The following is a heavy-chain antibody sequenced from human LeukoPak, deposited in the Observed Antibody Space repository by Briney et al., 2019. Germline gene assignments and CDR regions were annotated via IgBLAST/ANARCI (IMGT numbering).Heavy chain of an antibody. CDR1: GYTLTELS. CDR2: FDPEDGET. Sequence: ASVKVSCKVSGYTLTELSMHWVRQAPGKGLEWMGGFDPEDGETIYAQKFQGRVTITEDTSTDTAYMELSSLRSEDTAVYYCTRERGGSYGHQYYFDYWGQGTLVTVSS. V-gene: IGHV1-24*01. D-gene: IGHD1-26*01. CDR3: TRERGGSYGHQYYFDY. J-gene: IGHJ4*02.